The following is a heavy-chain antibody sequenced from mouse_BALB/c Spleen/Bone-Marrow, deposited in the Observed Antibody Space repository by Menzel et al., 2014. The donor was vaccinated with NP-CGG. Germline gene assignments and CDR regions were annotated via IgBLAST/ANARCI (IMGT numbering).Heavy chain of an antibody. CDR2: INPINGDT. CDR1: GYIFTDYY. CDR3: AMGVRLYWYFDV. J-gene: IGHJ1*01. V-gene: IGHV1-26*01. Sequence: VQLQQSGLELVKPGASVKMSCKASGYIFTDYYMKWVKQSHEKSLEWIGDINPINGDTFYNQKFKGKATLTVDRSSSTAYMQLDSLTSEDSAVYYCAMGVRLYWYFDVWGAGTTVTVSS. D-gene: IGHD2-3*01.